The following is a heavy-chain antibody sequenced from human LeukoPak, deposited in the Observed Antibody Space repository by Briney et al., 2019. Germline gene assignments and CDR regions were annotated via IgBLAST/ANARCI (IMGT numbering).Heavy chain of an antibody. J-gene: IGHJ4*02. Sequence: SQTLPLTCTVSGGSISSGSYYWSWIRQPAGKGLEWIGRIYTSGSTNYNPSLKSRVTMSVDTSKNQFSLKLSSVTAADTAVYYCARANDGYGYYDSSGYYDYFDYWGQGTLVTVSS. CDR1: GGSISSGSYY. CDR2: IYTSGST. CDR3: ARANDGYGYYDSSGYYDYFDY. D-gene: IGHD3-22*01. V-gene: IGHV4-61*02.